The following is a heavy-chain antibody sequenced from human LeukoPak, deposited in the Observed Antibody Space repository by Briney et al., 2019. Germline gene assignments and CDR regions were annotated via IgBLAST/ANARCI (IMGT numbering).Heavy chain of an antibody. J-gene: IGHJ1*01. V-gene: IGHV1-46*01. CDR3: ASPNCSGGSCYGPNAEYFQH. CDR1: GYTFTSYY. Sequence: ASVKVSCKASGYTFTSYYMHWVRQAPGQGLEWMGIINPSGGSTSYAQKFQGRVTMARDTSTSSVYMELSSLRSEDTAVYYCASPNCSGGSCYGPNAEYFQHWGQGTLVTVSS. D-gene: IGHD2-15*01. CDR2: INPSGGST.